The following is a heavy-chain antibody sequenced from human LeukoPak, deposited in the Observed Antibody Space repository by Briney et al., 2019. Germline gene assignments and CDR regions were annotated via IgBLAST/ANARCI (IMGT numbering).Heavy chain of an antibody. CDR3: ARDRGSITMVRGVNYY. CDR2: TGGSGSRI. Sequence: GGSLRLSCAASGFTFSSYAMSWVRQAPGKGLEWVSTTGGSGSRIYYADSVKGRFTISRDNAKNSLFLQMNSLRAEDTAVYYCARDRGSITMVRGVNYYWGQGTLVTVSS. CDR1: GFTFSSYA. V-gene: IGHV3-21*01. J-gene: IGHJ4*02. D-gene: IGHD3-10*01.